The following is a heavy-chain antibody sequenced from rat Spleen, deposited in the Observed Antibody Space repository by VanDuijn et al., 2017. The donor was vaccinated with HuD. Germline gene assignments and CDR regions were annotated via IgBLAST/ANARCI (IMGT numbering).Heavy chain of an antibody. Sequence: EVQLGESGGGLVQPGRSLKLSCVASGFTFNNYWMSWIRQAPGKGLEWVASLTNSGGNIYSPDSVKGRFTISRDNAQNTLYLQMNSPRSEDTVTYYCTRGYAHYWGQGVMVTVSS. J-gene: IGHJ2*01. CDR3: TRGYAHY. V-gene: IGHV5-31*01. CDR1: GFTFNNYW. CDR2: LTNSGGNI. D-gene: IGHD1-12*01.